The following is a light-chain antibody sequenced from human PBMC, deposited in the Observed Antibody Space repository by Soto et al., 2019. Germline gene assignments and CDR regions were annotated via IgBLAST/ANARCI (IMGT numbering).Light chain of an antibody. Sequence: QSVLTQPASVSGSPGQSITISCTGTSSDVGNYNYISWYQQYPGKAPKVMIYEVSNRPSGVSHRFSASKSGNTASLTISGLQTEDEAEYYCSSYTSSSTVIFGGGTKVTVL. V-gene: IGLV2-14*01. J-gene: IGLJ2*01. CDR1: SSDVGNYNY. CDR2: EVS. CDR3: SSYTSSSTVI.